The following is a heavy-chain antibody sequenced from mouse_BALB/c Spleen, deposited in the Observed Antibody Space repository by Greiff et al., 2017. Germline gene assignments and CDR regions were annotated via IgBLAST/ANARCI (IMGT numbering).Heavy chain of an antibody. CDR1: GYTFTSYY. Sequence: QVQLKQSGAELVKPGASVKLSCKASGYTFTSYYMYWVKQRPGQGLEWIGEINPSNGGTNFNEKFKSKATLTVDKSSSTAYMQLSSLTSEDSAVYYCTREGEGNYEVDYAMDYWGQGTSVTVSS. CDR3: TREGEGNYEVDYAMDY. J-gene: IGHJ4*01. V-gene: IGHV1S81*02. CDR2: INPSNGGT. D-gene: IGHD2-1*01.